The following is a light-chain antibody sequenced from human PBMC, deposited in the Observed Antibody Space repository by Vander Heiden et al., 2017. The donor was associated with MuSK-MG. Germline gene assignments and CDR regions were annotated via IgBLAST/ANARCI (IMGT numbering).Light chain of an antibody. CDR1: QSVSCSY. CDR3: QQYGSSPL. Sequence: ESVLTQSPGTLSFSPGERATRACRASQSVSCSYLAWYQQKPGQAPRLLIYSASSRATGIPDRFSGSGSGTDFTLTISRLEPEDFAGYYCQQYGSSPLFGQGTKLEIK. CDR2: SAS. J-gene: IGKJ2*01. V-gene: IGKV3-20*01.